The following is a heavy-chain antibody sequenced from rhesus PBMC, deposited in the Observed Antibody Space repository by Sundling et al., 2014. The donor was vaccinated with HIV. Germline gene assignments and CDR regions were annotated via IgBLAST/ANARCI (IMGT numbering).Heavy chain of an antibody. J-gene: IGHJ4*01. CDR1: GFTFSDYY. Sequence: EVRLVESGGGLVQPGGSLRLSCAASGFTFSDYYMSWVRQAPGKGPEWVGFIRNKGNGGTGEYAASVTGRFAISRDDSKSIVSLQMSSLKTDDTAVYYCASSALDYWGQGVLVTVSS. V-gene: IGHV3-116*02. CDR2: IRNKGNGGTG. CDR3: ASSALDY.